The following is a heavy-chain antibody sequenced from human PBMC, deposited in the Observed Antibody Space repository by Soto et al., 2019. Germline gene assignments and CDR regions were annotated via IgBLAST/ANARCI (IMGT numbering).Heavy chain of an antibody. CDR3: AKDFLRYFDWLLSDYYYYYGMDV. CDR2: ISYDGSNK. D-gene: IGHD3-9*01. CDR1: GFTFSSYG. J-gene: IGHJ6*04. V-gene: IGHV3-30*18. Sequence: GGSLRLSCAASGFTFSSYGMHWVRQAPGKGLEWVAVISYDGSNKYYADSVKGRFTISRDNSKNTLYLQMNSLRAEDTAVYYWAKDFLRYFDWLLSDYYYYYGMDVWGKGTTVTVSS.